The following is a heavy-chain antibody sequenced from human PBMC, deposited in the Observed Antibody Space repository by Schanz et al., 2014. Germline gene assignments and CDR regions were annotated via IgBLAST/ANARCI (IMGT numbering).Heavy chain of an antibody. CDR1: GDSISSTSYY. D-gene: IGHD1-26*01. J-gene: IGHJ3*01. Sequence: QLQMQESGPGLVKPSETLSLTCSVSGDSISSTSYYWGWIRQPPGKGLEWIGYLSYTGGEINYNPPLKGRVTMSVDPSKNQFSLKLNSVTAADTAAYYCARHRGGNYHAFDVWGQGTMVTVSS. CDR3: ARHRGGNYHAFDV. V-gene: IGHV4-61*05. CDR2: LSYTGGEI.